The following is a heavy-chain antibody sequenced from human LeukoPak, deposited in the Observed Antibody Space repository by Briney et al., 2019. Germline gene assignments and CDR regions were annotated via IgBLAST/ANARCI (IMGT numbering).Heavy chain of an antibody. Sequence: ASVKVSCKASGYTFTGYYMHWVRQAPGQGLEWMGRINPNSGGTNYAQKFQGRVTMTRDTSISTAYMEQSRLRSDDTAVYYCARGLEMATISSVGWGQGTLVTVSS. V-gene: IGHV1-2*06. D-gene: IGHD5-24*01. CDR1: GYTFTGYY. CDR3: ARGLEMATISSVG. J-gene: IGHJ4*02. CDR2: INPNSGGT.